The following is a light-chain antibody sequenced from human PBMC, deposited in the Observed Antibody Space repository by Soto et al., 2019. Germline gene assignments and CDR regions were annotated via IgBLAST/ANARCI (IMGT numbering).Light chain of an antibody. V-gene: IGKV3-20*01. CDR2: GAS. CDR3: QQYGTSIT. J-gene: IGKJ5*01. CDR1: QSFSSSY. Sequence: EIVLTQSPGTLSLSPGERATLSCRASQSFSSSYLAWYQQKPGKAPRLLIYGASSRATGIPGRFSGSGSGTDFTLTISRLEREDFAVYYCQQYGTSITCGQGTRLEI.